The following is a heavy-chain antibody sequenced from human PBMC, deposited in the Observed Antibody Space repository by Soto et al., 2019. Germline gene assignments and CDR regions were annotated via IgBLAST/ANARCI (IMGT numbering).Heavy chain of an antibody. J-gene: IGHJ6*03. V-gene: IGHV4-59*08. CDR1: GCSISSYY. D-gene: IGHD6-19*01. CDR2: IYYSGST. Sequence: SETLSLTCTVSGCSISSYYWSWIRQPPGKGLEWIGYIYYSGSTNYNPSLKSRVTISVDTSKNQFSLKLSSVTAADTAVYYCARQSSQWLVSSYYYYMDVWGKGTTVTVSS. CDR3: ARQSSQWLVSSYYYYMDV.